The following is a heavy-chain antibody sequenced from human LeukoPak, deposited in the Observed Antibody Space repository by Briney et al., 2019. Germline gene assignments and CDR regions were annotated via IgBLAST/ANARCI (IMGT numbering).Heavy chain of an antibody. D-gene: IGHD5-12*01. CDR2: IIPIFGTA. Sequence: EASVKVSCKASGGTFSSYAISWVRQAPGQGLEWMGGIIPIFGTANYAQKFQGGVTITADESTSTAYMELSSLRSEDTAVYYCARARNEWLWKDNYYYYYMDVWGKGTTVTVSS. V-gene: IGHV1-69*13. J-gene: IGHJ6*03. CDR3: ARARNEWLWKDNYYYYYMDV. CDR1: GGTFSSYA.